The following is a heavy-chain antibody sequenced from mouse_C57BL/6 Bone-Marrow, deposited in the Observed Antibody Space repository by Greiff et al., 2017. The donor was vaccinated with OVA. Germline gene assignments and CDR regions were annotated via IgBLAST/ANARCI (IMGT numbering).Heavy chain of an antibody. CDR1: GYTFTSYW. CDR2: INPSSGYT. J-gene: IGHJ2*01. V-gene: IGHV1-7*01. Sequence: QVQLQQSGAELAKPGASVKLSCKASGYTFTSYWMHWVKQRPGQGLEWIGYINPSSGYTKYNQKFKDKATLTADKSSSTAYMQLSSLTYDDSADYYCAIGDDLDYWGQGTTLTVSS. D-gene: IGHD2-3*01. CDR3: AIGDDLDY.